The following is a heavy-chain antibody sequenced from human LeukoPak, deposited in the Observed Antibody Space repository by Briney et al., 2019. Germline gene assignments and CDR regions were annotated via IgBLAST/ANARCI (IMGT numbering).Heavy chain of an antibody. CDR3: ARDRGGWYYFDY. J-gene: IGHJ4*02. Sequence: PGGSLRLSCAASGFTFSSYSMNWVRQAPGKGLEWVSSISSSSSYIYYADSVKGRFTISRDNAKNSLYLQMNSLRAEDTAAYYCARDRGGWYYFDYWGQGTLVTVSS. V-gene: IGHV3-21*01. CDR2: ISSSSSYI. D-gene: IGHD6-19*01. CDR1: GFTFSSYS.